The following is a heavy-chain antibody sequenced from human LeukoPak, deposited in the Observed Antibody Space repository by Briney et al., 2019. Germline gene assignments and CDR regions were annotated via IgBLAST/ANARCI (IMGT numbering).Heavy chain of an antibody. V-gene: IGHV3-23*01. CDR2: ISGSGANT. J-gene: IGHJ4*02. CDR1: GFTFSTYS. CDR3: AKYPASGGYFDY. D-gene: IGHD6-13*01. Sequence: GGSLRLPCAASGFTFSTYSMSWVRLAPGKGLEWVSGISGSGANTYYADSVKGQFTISRDNSKNTLYLQMNSLRAGDTAVFYCAKYPASGGYFDYWGQGTLVTVSS.